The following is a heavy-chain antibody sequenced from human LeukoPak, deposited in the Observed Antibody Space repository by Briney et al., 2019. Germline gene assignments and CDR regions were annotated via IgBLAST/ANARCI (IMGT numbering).Heavy chain of an antibody. CDR3: ARHDEGSGWYRSYIDL. CDR2: ISTSGST. D-gene: IGHD6-19*01. J-gene: IGHJ2*01. V-gene: IGHV4-4*09. Sequence: SSETLSLTCTVSGVSISSYYCSWIRQPPGKGLEWIGYISTSGSTDYSPSLKSRVTISVDRSKNQCSLNLSSVTAADTAVYYCARHDEGSGWYRSYIDLWGRGTLVIASP. CDR1: GVSISSYY.